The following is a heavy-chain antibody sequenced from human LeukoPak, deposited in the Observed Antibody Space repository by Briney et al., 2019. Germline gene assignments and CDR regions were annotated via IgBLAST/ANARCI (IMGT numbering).Heavy chain of an antibody. V-gene: IGHV4-59*01. J-gene: IGHJ4*02. CDR3: PRSTFYGSGNDF. Sequence: PSEALSLTCTVPGGSLSTYYWSWIRPPPGERLEWIGYIDYSGDTNYHPSLNSRFTISVDTSKNQVSPQLNSLSAADTAVTYRPRSTFYGSGNDFWGQGNLVTVSS. CDR2: IDYSGDT. CDR1: GGSLSTYY. D-gene: IGHD3-10*01.